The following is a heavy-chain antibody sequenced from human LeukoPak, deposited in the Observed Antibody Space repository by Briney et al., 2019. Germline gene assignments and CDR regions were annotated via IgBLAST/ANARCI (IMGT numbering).Heavy chain of an antibody. Sequence: ASVKVSCKASGYTFTGYYMHWVRQAPGQGLEWMGWINPNSGGTNYAQKFQGRVTMTRDTSISTAYMELSRLRSDDTAVYYCARDLYYYGSGSFDYWGQGTLVTVSS. D-gene: IGHD3-10*01. CDR2: INPNSGGT. J-gene: IGHJ4*02. V-gene: IGHV1-2*02. CDR3: ARDLYYYGSGSFDY. CDR1: GYTFTGYY.